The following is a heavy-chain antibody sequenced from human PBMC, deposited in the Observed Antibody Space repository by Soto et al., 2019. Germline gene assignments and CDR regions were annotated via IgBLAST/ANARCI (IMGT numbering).Heavy chain of an antibody. CDR2: MNPNSGNT. CDR1: GYTFTSYD. Sequence: QVQLVQSGAEVRKPGASVKVSCKASGYTFTSYDINWVRQASGQGLEWMGWMNPNSGNTGSAQRYQGRLTLTRNTSINTADMELTSLTSEDAAVYYCARVHTATTYFDVWGRGTLV. CDR3: ARVHTATTYFDV. J-gene: IGHJ2*01. V-gene: IGHV1-8*01. D-gene: IGHD4-17*01.